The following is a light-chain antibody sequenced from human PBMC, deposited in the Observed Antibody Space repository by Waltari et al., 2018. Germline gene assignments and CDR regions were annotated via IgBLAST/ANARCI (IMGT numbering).Light chain of an antibody. Sequence: EIVLTQSPATLSLSPGERATLSCWASQRISSHIAWDQQKPGQPPRLLIYDASNRATGTPARFSGSGSGTDITLTIGSLEPEDFAVYYCQHGHDWPLTFGGGTKVEIK. CDR1: QRISSH. CDR2: DAS. V-gene: IGKV3-11*01. J-gene: IGKJ4*01. CDR3: QHGHDWPLT.